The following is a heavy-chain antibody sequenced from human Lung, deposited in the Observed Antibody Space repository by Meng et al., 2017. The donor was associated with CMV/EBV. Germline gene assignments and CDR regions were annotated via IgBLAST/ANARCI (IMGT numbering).Heavy chain of an antibody. Sequence: SGXXLAXPTHTLTLTCTFSGFSLSTRGMRVSWIRQPPGQALEWLARIDWDDDKFYNTSLKTRLTVSKDTAANQVVFTMTNMDPVDTATYYCARFQIGYVGAFDIWXPGTXVTVSS. V-gene: IGHV2-70D*14. D-gene: IGHD5-12*01. CDR3: ARFQIGYVGAFDI. CDR1: GFSLSTRGMR. CDR2: IDWDDDK. J-gene: IGHJ3*02.